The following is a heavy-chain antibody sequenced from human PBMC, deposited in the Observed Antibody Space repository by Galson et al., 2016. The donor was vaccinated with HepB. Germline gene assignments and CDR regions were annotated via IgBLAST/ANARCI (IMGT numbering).Heavy chain of an antibody. V-gene: IGHV3-33*01. CDR1: GFTFNSYG. Sequence: SLRLSCAASGFTFNSYGMHWVRQAPGKGLEWVALVWYDEINKFYRDSVKGRFTISRDNSKKTLYLQMNNLRAEDTAVYYCASGTTMTPDYFDYWGQGTLVTVSS. D-gene: IGHD4-17*01. CDR3: ASGTTMTPDYFDY. J-gene: IGHJ4*02. CDR2: VWYDEINK.